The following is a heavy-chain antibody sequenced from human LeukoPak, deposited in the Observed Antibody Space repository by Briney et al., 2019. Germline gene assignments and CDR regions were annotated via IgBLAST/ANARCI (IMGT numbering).Heavy chain of an antibody. Sequence: GESLKISCKGSGYSFTCYWISWVRQMPGKGLQWMGRINPSDSYTDYSPSFQGHGTTSADKSISTAYLQWSSLKASDTAMYYCARIVRVGATHAFDIWGQGTMVTVSS. CDR3: ARIVRVGATHAFDI. D-gene: IGHD1-26*01. CDR2: INPSDSYT. CDR1: GYSFTCYW. J-gene: IGHJ3*02. V-gene: IGHV5-10-1*01.